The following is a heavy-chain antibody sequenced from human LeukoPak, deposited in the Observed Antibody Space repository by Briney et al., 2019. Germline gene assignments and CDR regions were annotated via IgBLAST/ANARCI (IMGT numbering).Heavy chain of an antibody. D-gene: IGHD6-6*01. CDR1: GFTFSYYG. Sequence: GGSLRLSCAVSGFTFSYYGMNWVRQAPGKGLEWVSYISSNSRTVDYADSVKGRFTISRDNAKNSLYLQLNTLRAEDTAVYYCARGGAARPDYWGRGTLVPVSS. CDR3: ARGGAARPDY. J-gene: IGHJ4*02. CDR2: ISSNSRTV. V-gene: IGHV3-48*01.